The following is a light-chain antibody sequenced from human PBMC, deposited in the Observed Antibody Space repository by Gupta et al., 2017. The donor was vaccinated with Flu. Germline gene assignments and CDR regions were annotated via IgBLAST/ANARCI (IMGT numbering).Light chain of an antibody. CDR2: EDN. Sequence: FMLTQPHSVSESPGKTVTISCTRSSGSIASNYVQWYQQPPGSSPTTVMYEDNQRPSGVPDRFSGSIDSSSNSASLTISGLKTEDEADYYCQSYDSSNLWVFGGGTRLTVL. CDR1: SGSIASNY. V-gene: IGLV6-57*01. J-gene: IGLJ3*02. CDR3: QSYDSSNLWV.